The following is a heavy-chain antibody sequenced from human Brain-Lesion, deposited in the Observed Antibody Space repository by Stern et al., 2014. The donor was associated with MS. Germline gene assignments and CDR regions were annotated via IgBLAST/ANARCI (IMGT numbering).Heavy chain of an antibody. V-gene: IGHV4-61*02. Sequence: QVQLQESGPGLVKPSQTLSLTCTVSGGSIRSGNYYWSWIRQPAGEGLEWIGRIYSSGSTQYNPPLKSRVTISADTSTNQISLRLSSVPAADTAVYYCARGNYDVLTDNGGHGFDIWGQGTMVTVSS. J-gene: IGHJ3*02. CDR1: GGSIRSGNYY. D-gene: IGHD3-9*01. CDR2: IYSSGST. CDR3: ARGNYDVLTDNGGHGFDI.